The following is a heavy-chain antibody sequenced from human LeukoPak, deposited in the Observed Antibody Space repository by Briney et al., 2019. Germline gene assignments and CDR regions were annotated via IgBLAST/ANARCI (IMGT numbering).Heavy chain of an antibody. CDR2: IYTSGST. J-gene: IGHJ4*02. CDR3: ARLAKRAAQIDY. V-gene: IGHV4-4*07. CDR1: GDSISSYY. Sequence: PSETLSLTCSVSGDSISSYYWSWIRQPAGKGLEWLGRIYTSGSTNYNPSLESRVTMSIDTSKNEFSLKLTSVTAADTAVYYCARLAKRAAQIDYWGQGTLVTVSS. D-gene: IGHD2-15*01.